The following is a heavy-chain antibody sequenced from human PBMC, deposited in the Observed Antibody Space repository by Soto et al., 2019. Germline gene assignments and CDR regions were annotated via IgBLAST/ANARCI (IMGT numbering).Heavy chain of an antibody. D-gene: IGHD3-10*01. CDR3: ATLRGLGVVSPYFDY. V-gene: IGHV4-59*08. CDR2: IYYTGIT. Sequence: WTWFRQPPGKGLEWIAYIYYTGITNFNPSLKRRVTISMDTSKNQFSLKLRPVTAADTAVYFCATLRGLGVVSPYFDYWGQGLMVTVSS. J-gene: IGHJ4*02.